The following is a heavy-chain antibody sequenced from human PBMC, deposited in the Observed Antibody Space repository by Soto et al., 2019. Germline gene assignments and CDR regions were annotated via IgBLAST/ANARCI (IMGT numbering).Heavy chain of an antibody. V-gene: IGHV3-23*01. CDR2: VSGSGRST. CDR1: GFTFSSYV. Sequence: PGGSLRLSCAASGFTFSSYVMTWVRQAPGKGLEWVSSVSGSGRSTYSADAVKGRFTISRDNSKNTLFLQMSSLRVEDTAVYYCAKDQRYNWNHQITSWGQGILVTVSS. D-gene: IGHD1-20*01. J-gene: IGHJ5*02. CDR3: AKDQRYNWNHQITS.